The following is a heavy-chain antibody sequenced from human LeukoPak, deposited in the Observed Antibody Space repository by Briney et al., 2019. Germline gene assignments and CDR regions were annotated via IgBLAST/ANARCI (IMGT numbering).Heavy chain of an antibody. CDR3: AKRGSGSRGDFAF. D-gene: IGHD2-15*01. V-gene: IGHV4-39*01. CDR2: IYYSGST. Sequence: SETLSLTCTVSGGSISSSGYYWGWIRQPPGKGLEWIGSIYYSGSTYYNPSLKSRVTISVDTSKNQFSLNLRSVTAADTAVYFCAKRGSGSRGDFAFWGQGTLVTVSS. CDR1: GGSISSSGYY. J-gene: IGHJ4*02.